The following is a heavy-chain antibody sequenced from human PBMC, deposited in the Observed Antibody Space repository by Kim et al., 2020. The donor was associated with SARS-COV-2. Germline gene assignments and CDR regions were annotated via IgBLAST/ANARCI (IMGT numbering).Heavy chain of an antibody. J-gene: IGHJ1*01. CDR2: INHSGTT. CDR1: GGSFSGFY. Sequence: SETLSLTCAVYGGSFSGFYWTWIRQPPEKGLEWIGEINHSGTTNYNPSLKSRVTISVDTSKNQFSLKLYSVTAADTAVYYCARALPDYDDSSGYYLTWGQGALVTVSS. CDR3: ARALPDYDDSSGYYLT. V-gene: IGHV4-34*01. D-gene: IGHD3-22*01.